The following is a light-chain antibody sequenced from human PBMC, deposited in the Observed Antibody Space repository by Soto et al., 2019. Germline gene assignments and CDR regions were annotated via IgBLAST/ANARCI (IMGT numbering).Light chain of an antibody. Sequence: DIQMTQSPSTLSASVGDRVTITCRASQYVGSSLAWYQQKPGNAPKLLIYKASILQSGVPSRFSGSASGTEFTLTISSLQADDFAAYYCQQYGAYSAWTFGQGTRVEIK. CDR2: KAS. CDR3: QQYGAYSAWT. CDR1: QYVGSS. J-gene: IGKJ1*01. V-gene: IGKV1-5*03.